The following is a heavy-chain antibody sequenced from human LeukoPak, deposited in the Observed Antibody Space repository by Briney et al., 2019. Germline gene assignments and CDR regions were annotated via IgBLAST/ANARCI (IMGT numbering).Heavy chain of an antibody. J-gene: IGHJ4*02. CDR1: GFIFNNYG. D-gene: IGHD6-13*01. Sequence: GGSLRLSCAASGFIFNNYGMHWVRQAPGKGLEWVSAISGSGGSTYYADPVKGRFTISRDNSKSTLYLQMNSLRAEDTAVYYCAKEWVAAAGNPFDYWGQGTLVTVSS. CDR2: ISGSGGST. V-gene: IGHV3-23*01. CDR3: AKEWVAAAGNPFDY.